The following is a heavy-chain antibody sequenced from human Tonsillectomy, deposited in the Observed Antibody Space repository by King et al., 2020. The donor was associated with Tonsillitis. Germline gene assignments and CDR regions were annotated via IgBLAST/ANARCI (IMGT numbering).Heavy chain of an antibody. CDR1: GGSISPYY. CDR3: AKGPWGFGENYYDGVDV. Sequence: VQLQESGPQLVKPSETLSLTCNVSGGSISPYYWSWIRQPAGKGLEWIGHMSTSRKTNYNPSLKSRVTMSVDTATNQFSLKLTSVTAADTAVYFCAKGPWGFGENYYDGVDVWGQGTTVTVSS. CDR2: MSTSRKT. V-gene: IGHV4-4*07. D-gene: IGHD3-10*01. J-gene: IGHJ6*02.